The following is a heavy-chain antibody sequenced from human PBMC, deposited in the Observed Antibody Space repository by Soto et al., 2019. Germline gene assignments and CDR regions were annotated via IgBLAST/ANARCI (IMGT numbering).Heavy chain of an antibody. CDR2: VNPIVSMS. CDR1: GDTFNFYS. Sequence: QVQLVQSGAEVKRPGSSVKVSCKASGDTFNFYSINWVRQAPGLGLEWMGRVNPIVSMSNYAQKFQGRVTMTAETSTSTAYMELSSLRSEDTAIYYCASSSGWGYRACDYWGQGALVTVSS. V-gene: IGHV1-69*02. CDR3: ASSSGWGYRACDY. J-gene: IGHJ4*02. D-gene: IGHD6-19*01.